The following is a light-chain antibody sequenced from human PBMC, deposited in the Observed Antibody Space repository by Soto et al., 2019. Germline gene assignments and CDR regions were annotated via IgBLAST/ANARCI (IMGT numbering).Light chain of an antibody. CDR3: QSYDSSLGGSV. V-gene: IGLV1-40*01. CDR2: GNS. CDR1: SSNIGAGYD. Sequence: QSVLTQPPSVSGAPGQRVTISCTGSSSNIGAGYDVHWYQQLPGTAPKLLIYGNSNRPSGVPDRFSGSKSGTSASLAITGLQYEDGADDYGQSYDSSLGGSVFGGRAKLT. J-gene: IGLJ2*01.